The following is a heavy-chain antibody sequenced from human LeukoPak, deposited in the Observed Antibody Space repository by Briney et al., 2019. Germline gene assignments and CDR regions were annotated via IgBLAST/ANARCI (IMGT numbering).Heavy chain of an antibody. J-gene: IGHJ5*02. CDR3: ARVGELLWFGGMNDQGNWFDP. V-gene: IGHV3-21*05. CDR2: ISSSSSYI. Sequence: GGSLRLSCAASGFTFSSYSMNWVRQAPGKGLEWVSYISSSSSYIYYADSVKGRFTISRDNAKNSLYLQMNSLRAEDTAVYYCARVGELLWFGGMNDQGNWFDPWGQGTLVTVSS. CDR1: GFTFSSYS. D-gene: IGHD3-10*01.